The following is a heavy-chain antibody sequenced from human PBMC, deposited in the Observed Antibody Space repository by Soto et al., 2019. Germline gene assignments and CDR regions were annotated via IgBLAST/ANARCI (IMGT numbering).Heavy chain of an antibody. CDR3: TTDYYMTNIIVGFEY. D-gene: IGHD1-26*01. J-gene: IGHJ4*01. CDR2: VKSKTDGGTT. V-gene: IGHV3-15*07. Sequence: GGPVRHSCAASGFIFSNAWINWVGQAPGKGLEWVGRVKSKTDGGTTDFAAPVKGRFAISRDDSKNMVYLEMNSLKTEDTAIYFCTTDYYMTNIIVGFEYWGHGTLVTAPQ. CDR1: GFIFSNAW.